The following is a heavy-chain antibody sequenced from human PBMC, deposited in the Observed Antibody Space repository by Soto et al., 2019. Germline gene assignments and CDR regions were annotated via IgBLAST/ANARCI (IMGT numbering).Heavy chain of an antibody. CDR2: IYHSGST. CDR1: GGSISSSNW. Sequence: QVPLQESGPGLVKPSGTLSLTCAVSGGSISSSNWWSWVRQPPGKGLEWIGEIYHSGSTTYNPSLRGRVTISVDKSKNQFYLKVSSVTAADSAVYHCARGYNEFDYWGQGTLVTVSS. J-gene: IGHJ4*02. D-gene: IGHD1-1*01. CDR3: ARGYNEFDY. V-gene: IGHV4-4*02.